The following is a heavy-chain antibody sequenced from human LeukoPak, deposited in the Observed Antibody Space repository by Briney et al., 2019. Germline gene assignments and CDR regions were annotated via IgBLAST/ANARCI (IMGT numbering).Heavy chain of an antibody. V-gene: IGHV3-7*01. CDR2: IKQDGSEK. D-gene: IGHD3-22*01. J-gene: IGHJ4*02. Sequence: GGYLRLSCAASGFTFSSYWMSWVRQAPGKGLEWVANIKQDGSEKYYVDSVKGRFTISRDNAKNSLYLQMNSLRAEDTAVYYCASHWGRSGYMWFDYWGQGTLVTVSS. CDR3: ASHWGRSGYMWFDY. CDR1: GFTFSSYW.